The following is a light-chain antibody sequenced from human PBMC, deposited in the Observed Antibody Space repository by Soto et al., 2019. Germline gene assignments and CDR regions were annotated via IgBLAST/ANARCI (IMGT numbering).Light chain of an antibody. J-gene: IGLJ1*01. CDR3: ATWDDSLNGFYV. V-gene: IGLV1-44*01. CDR1: NSNIGDNT. Sequence: QSVLTQPPSASGTPGQRVTISCSGSNSNIGDNTVNWFQQLPGTAPKLLIYRNNQRPSGVPDRFSGSKSGTSASLAISGLRSDDEADYFCATWDDSLNGFYVFGTGTKVTVL. CDR2: RNN.